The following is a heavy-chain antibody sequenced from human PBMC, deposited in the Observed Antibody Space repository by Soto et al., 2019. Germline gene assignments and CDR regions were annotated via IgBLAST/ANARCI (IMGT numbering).Heavy chain of an antibody. Sequence: SETLSLTCAVSGGSFTSNNWWTWVRQPPGQGLEWIGEIYRTGSTNYNPSLKSRVTISLDKSENQFSLKVTSLTAADTAVYYCASRDPGTSVDYWGQGILVTVSS. V-gene: IGHV4-4*02. CDR1: GGSFTSNNW. CDR3: ASRDPGTSVDY. CDR2: IYRTGST. J-gene: IGHJ4*02. D-gene: IGHD1-7*01.